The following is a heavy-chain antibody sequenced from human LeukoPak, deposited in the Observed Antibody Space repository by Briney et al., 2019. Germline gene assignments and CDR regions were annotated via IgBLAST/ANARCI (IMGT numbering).Heavy chain of an antibody. CDR2: IYYSGST. V-gene: IGHV4-39*07. Sequence: SETLSLTCTVSGGSISSSSYYWGWIRQPPGKGLEWIGSIYYSGSTYYNPSLKSRVTISVDTSKNQFSLKLSSVTAADTAVYYCARGGEAVGLGYWGQGTLVTVSS. CDR3: ARGGEAVGLGY. CDR1: GGSISSSSYY. D-gene: IGHD3-10*01. J-gene: IGHJ4*02.